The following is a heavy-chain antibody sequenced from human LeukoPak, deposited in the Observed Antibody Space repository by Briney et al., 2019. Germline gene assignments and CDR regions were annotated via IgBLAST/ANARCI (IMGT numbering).Heavy chain of an antibody. CDR2: MSHSGIT. CDR3: AGYQAAIWFDP. V-gene: IGHV4-30-2*01. J-gene: IGHJ5*02. D-gene: IGHD2-2*01. CDR1: GVSISSGGSS. Sequence: SSQTLSLTCAVSGVSISSGGSSWSWIRQPPGKGLEWIGYMSHSGITYYNPSLKSRVTISVDRSKNQISLKLSCLTAADRAGSCCAGYQAAIWFDPWGQGTLVSVSS.